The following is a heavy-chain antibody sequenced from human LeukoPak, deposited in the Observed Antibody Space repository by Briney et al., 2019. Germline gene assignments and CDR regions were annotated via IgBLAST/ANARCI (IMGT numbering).Heavy chain of an antibody. J-gene: IGHJ4*02. CDR2: IGGSGDST. CDR1: GFTFSNYA. D-gene: IGHD3-22*01. CDR3: AKRMGYDSSGFSPLDY. Sequence: GGSLRLSCAASGFTFSNYAMSWVRQAPGKGLEWVSDIGGSGDSTYYAESVKGRFTISRDKSKNTLSLQMNSLRAEDTAVYYCAKRMGYDSSGFSPLDYWGQGTLVTVS. V-gene: IGHV3-23*01.